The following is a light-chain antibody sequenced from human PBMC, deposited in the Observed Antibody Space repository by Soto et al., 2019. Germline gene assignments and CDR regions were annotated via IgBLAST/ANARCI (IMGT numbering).Light chain of an antibody. CDR2: GAS. Sequence: EIVLTQSPGILSLSPGERAALSCRASQSVSTRYLAWLQQKPGQAPRPLIYGASNRATGIPDRFSGSGSGTDFTLTISRLEPEDFAVYYCQLDGSSPPWTFGQGTKVEIK. J-gene: IGKJ1*01. V-gene: IGKV3-20*01. CDR3: QLDGSSPPWT. CDR1: QSVSTRY.